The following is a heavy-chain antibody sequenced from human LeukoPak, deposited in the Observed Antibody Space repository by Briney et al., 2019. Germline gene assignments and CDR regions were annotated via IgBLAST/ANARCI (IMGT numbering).Heavy chain of an antibody. Sequence: PGGSLRLSCAASGFTFSTYWMSWVRQAPGKGLEWVANIKEDGSERYHVDSVEGRFTISRDNAKNSLYLQMNSLRAEDTAVYYCARGGLGLAFDNWGQGTLVTVSS. CDR3: ARGGLGLAFDN. V-gene: IGHV3-7*04. CDR2: IKEDGSER. J-gene: IGHJ4*02. CDR1: GFTFSTYW. D-gene: IGHD6-19*01.